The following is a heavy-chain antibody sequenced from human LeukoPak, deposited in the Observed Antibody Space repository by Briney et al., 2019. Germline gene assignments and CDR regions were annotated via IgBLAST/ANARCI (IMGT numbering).Heavy chain of an antibody. CDR1: GYTLTELS. Sequence: ASVKVSCKVSGYTLTELSMHWVRQAPGKGLEWMGGFDPEDGETIYAQKFRGRVTMTRNTSISTAYMELSSLRSEDTAVCYCARSSGRSPNRDYMDVWGKGTTVTISS. D-gene: IGHD1-14*01. J-gene: IGHJ6*03. CDR3: ARSSGRSPNRDYMDV. V-gene: IGHV1-24*01. CDR2: FDPEDGET.